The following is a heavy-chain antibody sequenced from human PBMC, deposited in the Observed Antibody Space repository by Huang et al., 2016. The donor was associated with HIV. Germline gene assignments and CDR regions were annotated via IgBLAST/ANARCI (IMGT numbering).Heavy chain of an antibody. CDR3: ARGRYGTPNA. D-gene: IGHD5-18*01. CDR1: GFTVNSND. Sequence: EVPLVESGGGLVQPGGSLRLSCAASGFTVNSNDMTWVRQAPGKGLEWVSLLYHGGKAHYADSVKGRFTISGDISQNTVFLQMSSLRVEDTAVYYCARGRYGTPNAWGQGTLVTVSS. CDR2: LYHGGKA. J-gene: IGHJ5*02. V-gene: IGHV3-53*01.